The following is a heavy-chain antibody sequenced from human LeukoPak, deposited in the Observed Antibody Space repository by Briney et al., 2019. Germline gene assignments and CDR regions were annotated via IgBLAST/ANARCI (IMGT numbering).Heavy chain of an antibody. CDR3: ARAPTGTNWFDP. J-gene: IGHJ5*02. CDR2: INAGNSNT. Sequence: ASVKVSCEASGYTFTSYGISWVRQAPGQRREWMGWINAGNSNTKYSQKFQGRVTINRDTPASTAHMELSSLRSEGTAVYYCARAPTGTNWFDPWGQGTLVTDSS. V-gene: IGHV1-3*01. CDR1: GYTFTSYG. D-gene: IGHD1-7*01.